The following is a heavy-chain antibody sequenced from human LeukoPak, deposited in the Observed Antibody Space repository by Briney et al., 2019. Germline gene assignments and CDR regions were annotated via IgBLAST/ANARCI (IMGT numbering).Heavy chain of an antibody. CDR2: ISSSSNSI. Sequence: PGGSLRLSCAASGFTFSTYNINWVRQAPGKGLEWISYISSSSNSIYYADSVKGRFTISRDNAKNSLYLQMNSLRDDDTALYYCARGGLYSISPFDYWGQGTLVTVSS. CDR1: GFTFSTYN. D-gene: IGHD2-2*01. J-gene: IGHJ4*02. CDR3: ARGGLYSISPFDY. V-gene: IGHV3-48*02.